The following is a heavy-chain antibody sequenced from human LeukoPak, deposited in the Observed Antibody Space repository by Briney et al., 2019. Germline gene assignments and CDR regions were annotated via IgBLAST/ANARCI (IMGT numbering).Heavy chain of an antibody. CDR2: ISNSGSST. V-gene: IGHV3-23*01. CDR3: AKDRGQLVPKYNWFDP. Sequence: GGSLRLSCAASGFTFSSYAMNWVRQAPGKGQEWVSAISNSGSSTYYADSVKGRFTISRDNSKNTLYLQMNSLRAEDTAVYYCAKDRGQLVPKYNWFDPWGQGTLVTVSS. J-gene: IGHJ5*02. D-gene: IGHD6-6*01. CDR1: GFTFSSYA.